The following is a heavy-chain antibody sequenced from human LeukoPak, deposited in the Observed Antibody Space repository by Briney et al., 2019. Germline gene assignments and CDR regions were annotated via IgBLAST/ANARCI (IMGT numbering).Heavy chain of an antibody. D-gene: IGHD4-17*01. J-gene: IGHJ5*02. V-gene: IGHV4-39*07. CDR1: GGSLNSGSYY. Sequence: SETLSLTCTVSGGSLNSGSYYWGWIRQPPGKGLEWIGSIYYSGSTYYNPSLKSRVTISVDTSKNQFSLKLSSVTAADTAVYYCARCSDDYGDYAGWFDPWGQGTLVTVSS. CDR3: ARCSDDYGDYAGWFDP. CDR2: IYYSGST.